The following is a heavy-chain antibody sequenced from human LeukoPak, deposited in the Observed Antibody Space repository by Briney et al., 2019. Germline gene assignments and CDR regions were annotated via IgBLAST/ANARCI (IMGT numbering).Heavy chain of an antibody. CDR2: ISYDGSNK. V-gene: IGHV3-30*04. D-gene: IGHD3-3*01. CDR1: GFTFNTYS. Sequence: GGSLRLSCVASGFTFNTYSMHWVRQAPGKGLEWVAVISYDGSNKYYADSVKGRFTISRDNSKNTLYLQMNSLRAEDTAVYYCAKGRFDLEDAFDIWGQGTMVTVSS. CDR3: AKGRFDLEDAFDI. J-gene: IGHJ3*02.